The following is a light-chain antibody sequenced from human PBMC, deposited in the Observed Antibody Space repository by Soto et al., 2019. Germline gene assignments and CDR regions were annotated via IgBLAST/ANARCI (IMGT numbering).Light chain of an antibody. CDR3: AAWDHRLSGWV. Sequence: LPGTAPKLLIYSNDQRPSGVPDRFSASKSAPSASLALTGLRSDDEADSYCAAWDHRLSGWVFGGGTKLTVL. J-gene: IGLJ2*01. V-gene: IGLV1-47*02. CDR2: SND.